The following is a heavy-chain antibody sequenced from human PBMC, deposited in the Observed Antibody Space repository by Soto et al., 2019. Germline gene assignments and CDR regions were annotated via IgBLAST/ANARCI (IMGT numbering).Heavy chain of an antibody. V-gene: IGHV3-30-3*01. CDR1: GFTFSSYG. CDR3: ASDLRAARTLTFDH. Sequence: QVQLVESGGGVVQPGRSLRLSCAASGFTFSSYGMHWVREATGKGLEWVAVISYDGSNKYYADSVKGRFTISRDNSKNTLYLQMNSLRSEDTAVYYFASDLRAARTLTFDHWGQAFLLTVSS. J-gene: IGHJ4*02. CDR2: ISYDGSNK. D-gene: IGHD2-15*01.